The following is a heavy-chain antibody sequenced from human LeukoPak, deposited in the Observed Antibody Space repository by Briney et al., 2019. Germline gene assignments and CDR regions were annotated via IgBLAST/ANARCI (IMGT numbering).Heavy chain of an antibody. CDR3: ARVAIPGPKGDYGMDV. V-gene: IGHV4-31*03. CDR1: GGSISSGGYY. CDR2: IYYSGST. J-gene: IGHJ6*02. D-gene: IGHD2-2*02. Sequence: RSETLSLTCTVSGGSISSGGYYWSWIRQHPGKGLEWIGYIYYSGSTYYNPSLKSRVTISVDTSKNQFSLKLSSVTAADTAVYYCARVAIPGPKGDYGMDVWGQGTTVTVSS.